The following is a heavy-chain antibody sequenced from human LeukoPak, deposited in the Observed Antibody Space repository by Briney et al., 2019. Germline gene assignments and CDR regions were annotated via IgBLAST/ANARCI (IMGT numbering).Heavy chain of an antibody. Sequence: GGSLRLSCAASGFTFSRYWMSWVRQAPGKGLEWVANITQDGSEKYYVDSVKGRFTISRDNAKNSLYVQMNSLRAEDTAVYYCARATGVYYGSGSYVYFDYWGQGTLVTVSS. CDR3: ARATGVYYGSGSYVYFDY. J-gene: IGHJ4*02. CDR2: ITQDGSEK. V-gene: IGHV3-7*05. D-gene: IGHD3-10*01. CDR1: GFTFSRYW.